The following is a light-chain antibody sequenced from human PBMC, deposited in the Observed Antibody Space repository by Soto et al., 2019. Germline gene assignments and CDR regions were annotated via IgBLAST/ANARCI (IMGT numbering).Light chain of an antibody. Sequence: ETLMTQSPATLSVSPGERVTISCRASQSVNNNLAWYQQTIGQAPRVLIYGASTRDTGIPARFTGSGSGTEFILAITRLQSEDSEVYYCQEYNTWPWTFGQGTKVDI. V-gene: IGKV3-15*01. J-gene: IGKJ1*01. CDR1: QSVNNN. CDR2: GAS. CDR3: QEYNTWPWT.